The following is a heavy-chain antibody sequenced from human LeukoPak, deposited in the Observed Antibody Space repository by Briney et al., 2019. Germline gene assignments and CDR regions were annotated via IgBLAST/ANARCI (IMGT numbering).Heavy chain of an antibody. CDR1: GFTFSSYN. J-gene: IGHJ6*02. V-gene: IGHV3-48*04. Sequence: GGSLRLSCAASGFTFSSYNMNWVRQAPVKGLEWVSYISSSNRTIYYADSVKGRFTLSRDNAKNSLYLQMNSLRAEDTAVYYCVREEGLPPDYYYYGLDVWGQGTTVIVSS. D-gene: IGHD5-12*01. CDR3: VREEGLPPDYYYYGLDV. CDR2: ISSSNRTI.